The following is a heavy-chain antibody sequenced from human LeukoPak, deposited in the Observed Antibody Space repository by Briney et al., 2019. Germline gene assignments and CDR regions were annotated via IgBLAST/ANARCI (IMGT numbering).Heavy chain of an antibody. CDR2: INHSGST. J-gene: IGHJ4*02. CDR1: GGSFSGYY. D-gene: IGHD3-3*01. Sequence: SETLSLTCAVYGGSFSGYYWSWIRQPPGKGLEWIGEINHSGSTNYNPSLKSRVTISVDTSKNQFSLKLSSVTAADTAVYYCARAPLRFSEWAFDYWGQGTLVTVSS. V-gene: IGHV4-34*01. CDR3: ARAPLRFSEWAFDY.